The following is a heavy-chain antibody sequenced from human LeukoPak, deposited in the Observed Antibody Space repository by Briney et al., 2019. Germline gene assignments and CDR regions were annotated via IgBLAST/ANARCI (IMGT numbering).Heavy chain of an antibody. CDR2: IISGSTYI. CDR1: GFTFSNYN. J-gene: IGHJ4*02. V-gene: IGHV3-21*01. Sequence: GGSLRLSCAASGFTFSNYNMNWVRQAPGKGLEWVSSIISGSTYIFYADSVKGRFTISRDNAKNSLYLQTSSLRAEDTAVYYCARDLASGGYWGQGTLVTVSS. D-gene: IGHD3-10*01. CDR3: ARDLASGGY.